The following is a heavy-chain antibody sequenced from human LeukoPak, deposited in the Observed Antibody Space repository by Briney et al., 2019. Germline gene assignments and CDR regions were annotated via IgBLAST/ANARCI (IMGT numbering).Heavy chain of an antibody. CDR3: ARGGRWFDP. J-gene: IGHJ5*02. CDR2: IYYSGST. CDR1: GGSISIYY. Sequence: SETLSLTCTVYGGSISIYYWSWIRQPPGKGLEWIGYIYYSGSTNYNPSLKSRVTISVDTSKNQFSLKLSSVTAADTAVYYCARGGRWFDPWGQGTLVTVSS. V-gene: IGHV4-59*01.